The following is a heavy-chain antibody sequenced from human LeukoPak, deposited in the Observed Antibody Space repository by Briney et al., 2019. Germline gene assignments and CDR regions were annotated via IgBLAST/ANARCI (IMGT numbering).Heavy chain of an antibody. V-gene: IGHV3-48*03. J-gene: IGHJ4*02. CDR3: ARDEWGSAFDY. CDR1: GFTFGSYE. Sequence: GGSLRLFCAASGFTFGSYEMNWVRQAPGKGLEWVSYISSSGSSIYYADSVKGRFTISRDNAKNSLYLQMNSLRAEDTAVYYCARDEWGSAFDYWGQGTLVTVSS. CDR2: ISSSGSSI. D-gene: IGHD7-27*01.